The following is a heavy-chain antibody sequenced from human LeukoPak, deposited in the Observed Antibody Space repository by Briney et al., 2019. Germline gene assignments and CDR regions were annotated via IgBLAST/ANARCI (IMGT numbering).Heavy chain of an antibody. D-gene: IGHD6-13*01. CDR3: ARVKAASRPFDY. CDR2: VYYSGTT. CDR1: GGSISSSYYY. V-gene: IGHV4-39*01. Sequence: SETLSLTCTVSGGSISSSYYYWGWIPQPPGKGLDWIGSVYYSGTTYYNPSLNSLVTISVDTSKNQFSLKLSSVTASDTAIYYCARVKAASRPFDYWGQGTLVTVSS. J-gene: IGHJ4*02.